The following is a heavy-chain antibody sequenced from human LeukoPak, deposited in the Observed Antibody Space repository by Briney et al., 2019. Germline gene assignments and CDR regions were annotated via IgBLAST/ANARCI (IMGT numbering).Heavy chain of an antibody. Sequence: GGSLRLSCAASGFTFSSYAMSWVRQAPGKGLEWVSAISGGGGSTYYADSVKGRFTISRDNSKNTLYLQMNSLRAEDTAVYYCAKDLRVRYYYDSSGYYRFDYWGQGTLVTVSS. D-gene: IGHD3-22*01. CDR1: GFTFSSYA. CDR2: ISGGGGST. CDR3: AKDLRVRYYYDSSGYYRFDY. J-gene: IGHJ4*02. V-gene: IGHV3-23*01.